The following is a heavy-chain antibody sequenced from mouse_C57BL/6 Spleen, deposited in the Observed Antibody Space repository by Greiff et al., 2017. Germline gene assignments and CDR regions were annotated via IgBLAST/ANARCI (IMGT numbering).Heavy chain of an antibody. CDR2: IYPRNGNT. CDR1: GYTFKSYG. J-gene: IGHJ1*03. Sequence: VQLQQSGAELVRPGASVKLSCTASGYTFKSYGIRWVKQRPGQGLEWIGEIYPRNGNTYYDEKFKGKATLTAATSSSTAYLELRRLTSEDSAVDFCARVGYDSSYGYFDVWGTGTTVTVSS. D-gene: IGHD1-1*01. V-gene: IGHV1-81*01. CDR3: ARVGYDSSYGYFDV.